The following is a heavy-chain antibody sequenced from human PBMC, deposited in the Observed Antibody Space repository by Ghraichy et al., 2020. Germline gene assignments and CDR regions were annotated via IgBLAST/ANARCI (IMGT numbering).Heavy chain of an antibody. CDR3: ARGNDYGDGLDLCYFDF. J-gene: IGHJ4*02. D-gene: IGHD4-17*01. CDR1: GASINSGGYY. Sequence: SETLSLTCTVSGASINSGGYYWSWIRQSPEKGLEWIGYIYSSGDTFYTPSLKSRATISLDTSKNQFSLSLTSVTSADTAFYYCARGNDYGDGLDLCYFDFWGRGTLVSVSA. CDR2: IYSSGDT. V-gene: IGHV4-31*03.